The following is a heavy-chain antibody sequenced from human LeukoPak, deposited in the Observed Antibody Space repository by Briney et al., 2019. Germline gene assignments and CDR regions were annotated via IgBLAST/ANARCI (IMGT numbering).Heavy chain of an antibody. Sequence: ASVKVSRKASGYTFTGYYMHWVRQAPGQGLEWMGWINPNSGGTNSAQKFQGRVTMTRDTSISTAYMELSRLRFDDTAVYYCARLAAGTRIVLDPWGQGTLVTVSS. CDR2: INPNSGGT. CDR3: ARLAAGTRIVLDP. J-gene: IGHJ5*02. V-gene: IGHV1-2*02. CDR1: GYTFTGYY. D-gene: IGHD6-13*01.